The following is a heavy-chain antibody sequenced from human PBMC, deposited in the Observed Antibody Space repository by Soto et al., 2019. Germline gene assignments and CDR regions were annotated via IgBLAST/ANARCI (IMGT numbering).Heavy chain of an antibody. Sequence: SETLSLTCSVSGASISSRDYYWGWIRQTPGKGLEWIGNIDYSGVTYYNPSLKSRVTVSKDTSKNQCSLKVASVTAADTAIYYCGRVMIGTSRHTDSDYWGQGTQVTVSS. CDR1: GASISSRDYY. J-gene: IGHJ4*02. D-gene: IGHD2-2*01. V-gene: IGHV4-39*01. CDR2: IDYSGVT. CDR3: GRVMIGTSRHTDSDY.